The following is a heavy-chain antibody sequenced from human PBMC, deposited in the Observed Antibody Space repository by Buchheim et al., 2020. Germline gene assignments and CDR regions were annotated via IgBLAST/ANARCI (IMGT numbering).Heavy chain of an antibody. Sequence: QVQLQQWGAGLLKPSETLSLTCAVYGGSFSGYYWSWIRQPPGKGLEWIGEINHSGSTNYNPSLKSRVTISVDTSKNQFSLKLSSVTAADTAVYYCARAYYDFWSGHKPLDYWGQGTL. CDR1: GGSFSGYY. J-gene: IGHJ4*02. CDR2: INHSGST. V-gene: IGHV4-34*01. D-gene: IGHD3-3*01. CDR3: ARAYYDFWSGHKPLDY.